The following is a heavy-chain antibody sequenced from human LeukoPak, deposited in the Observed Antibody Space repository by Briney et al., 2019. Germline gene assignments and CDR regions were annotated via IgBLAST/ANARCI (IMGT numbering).Heavy chain of an antibody. V-gene: IGHV4-34*01. J-gene: IGHJ5*02. CDR2: INHSGST. CDR3: ARVKYYYDSSGYYSKPRTNWFDP. D-gene: IGHD3-22*01. Sequence: KSSETLSLTCAVYGGSFSGYYWSWIRQPPGKGLEWIGEINHSGSTNYNPSLKSRVTISVDTSKNQFSLKLSSVTAADTAVYYCARVKYYYDSSGYYSKPRTNWFDPWGQGTLVTVSS. CDR1: GGSFSGYY.